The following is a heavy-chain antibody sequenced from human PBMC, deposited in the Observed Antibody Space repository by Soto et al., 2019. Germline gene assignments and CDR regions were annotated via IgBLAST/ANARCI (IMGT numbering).Heavy chain of an antibody. J-gene: IGHJ5*02. Sequence: QVLLVQSGTEVKKPGASVTVSCKASGFSFTRNDIHWVRQAPGHGLQWLGWMNTNLNATDPPNAFTGRVFMTWNTSISTAYLEVRELKYDDTAIYYCAREVVEGRSVWLDPWGQGTLVSVSS. D-gene: IGHD2-15*01. CDR2: MNTNLNAT. CDR3: AREVVEGRSVWLDP. V-gene: IGHV1-8*01. CDR1: GFSFTRND.